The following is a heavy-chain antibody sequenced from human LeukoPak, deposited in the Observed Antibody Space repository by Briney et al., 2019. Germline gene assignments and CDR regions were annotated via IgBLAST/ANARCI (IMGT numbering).Heavy chain of an antibody. D-gene: IGHD3-16*01. CDR3: ARVRKGDDFNPFDY. V-gene: IGHV3-74*03. J-gene: IGHJ4*02. CDR1: EFTFSSFW. CDR2: INRDGSET. Sequence: GGSLRLSCAASEFTFSSFWIYWVRHAPGKGLVRVSRINRDGSETMYADSVKGRFTISRDNAKNTLYLQMNSLRAEDTAVYYCARVRKGDDFNPFDYWGQGTLVTVSS.